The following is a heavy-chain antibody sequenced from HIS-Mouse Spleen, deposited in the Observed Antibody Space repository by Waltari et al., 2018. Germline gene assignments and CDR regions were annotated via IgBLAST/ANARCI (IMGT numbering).Heavy chain of an antibody. CDR2: IKQDGSEK. CDR3: ARERRGPGWFDP. Sequence: EVQLVESGGGLVQPGGSLRLAGADSGFTLRNSWMDWVRQAPGKGLEWVANIKQDGSEKYYVDSVKGRFTISRDNAKNSLYLQMNSLRAEDTAVYYCARERRGPGWFDPWGQGTLVTVSS. D-gene: IGHD5-12*01. CDR1: GFTLRNSW. V-gene: IGHV3-7*01. J-gene: IGHJ5*02.